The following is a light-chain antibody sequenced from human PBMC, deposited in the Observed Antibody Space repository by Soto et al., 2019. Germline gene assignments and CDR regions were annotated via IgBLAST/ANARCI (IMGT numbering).Light chain of an antibody. V-gene: IGLV2-14*01. J-gene: IGLJ2*01. CDR1: SRDVGGFDS. CDR2: EVR. Sequence: QSALTQPASVSGSPGQSITISCTGTSRDVGGFDSVSWYQHHPGKAPKLILYEVRTRPSGISDRFSGSKSGNTASLTISGRLAEDEADYYCSSYANTNTLLFGGGTQLTVL. CDR3: SSYANTNTLL.